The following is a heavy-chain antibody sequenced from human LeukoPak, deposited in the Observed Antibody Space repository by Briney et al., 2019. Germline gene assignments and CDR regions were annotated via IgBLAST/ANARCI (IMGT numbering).Heavy chain of an antibody. Sequence: PSQTLSLTCTVSGGSISSGSYYWGWIRQPAGKGLEWFGRIYTSGSANYNPSLKSRVTISVDTSKNQFSLKLSSVTAADTAVYYCARSTTVTTFDAFDIWGQGTMVTVSS. CDR3: ARSTTVTTFDAFDI. J-gene: IGHJ3*02. CDR1: GGSISSGSYY. CDR2: IYTSGSA. V-gene: IGHV4-61*02. D-gene: IGHD4-17*01.